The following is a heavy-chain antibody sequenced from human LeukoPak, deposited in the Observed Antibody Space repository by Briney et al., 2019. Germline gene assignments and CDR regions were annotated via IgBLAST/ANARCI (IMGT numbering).Heavy chain of an antibody. D-gene: IGHD3-3*01. CDR2: ISGSGGST. CDR1: GFTFSTYG. CDR3: AKGGYYDFWSGCVSDAFDI. J-gene: IGHJ3*02. V-gene: IGHV3-23*01. Sequence: GGSLRLACAASGFTFSTYGMHWVSQAPGKGLEWVSAISGSGGSTYYADSVKGRFTISRDNSKNTLYLQMNSLRAEDTAVYYCAKGGYYDFWSGCVSDAFDIWGQGTMVTVSS.